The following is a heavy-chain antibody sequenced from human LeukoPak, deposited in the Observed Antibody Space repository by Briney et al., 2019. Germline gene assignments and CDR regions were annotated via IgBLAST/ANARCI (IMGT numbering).Heavy chain of an antibody. CDR1: GGSISSSNW. D-gene: IGHD3-3*01. CDR2: IYHSGST. CDR3: ARRRGWSGYSLNSDYYMDV. V-gene: IGHV4-4*02. J-gene: IGHJ6*03. Sequence: SETLSLTCAVSGGSISSSNWWSWVRQPPGKGLEWIGEIYHSGSTNYNPSLKSRVTISVDKSKNQFSLKLSSVTAADTAVYYCARRRGWSGYSLNSDYYMDVWGKGTTVTVSS.